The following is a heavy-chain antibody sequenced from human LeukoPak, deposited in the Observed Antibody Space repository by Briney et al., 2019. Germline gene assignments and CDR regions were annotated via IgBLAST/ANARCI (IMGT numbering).Heavy chain of an antibody. CDR3: ARVMDTDGSRNWFDP. CDR2: INPNSGAT. CDR1: GYTFTGYS. V-gene: IGHV1-2*02. Sequence: ASVKVSCKASGYTFTGYSMHWVRQAPGQRLEWMGWINPNSGATVYAQNFQGRVTMTRDTSISTAYMELSRLTSDDTAVYYCARVMDTDGSRNWFDPWGQGTLVTVSS. D-gene: IGHD5-18*01. J-gene: IGHJ5*02.